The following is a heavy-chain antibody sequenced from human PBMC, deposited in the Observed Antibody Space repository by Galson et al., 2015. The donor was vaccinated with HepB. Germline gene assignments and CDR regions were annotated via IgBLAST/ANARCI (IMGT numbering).Heavy chain of an antibody. Sequence: TLSLTCAVSGGSISSGDYSWSWIRQPPGEGLEWIGYIYHSGRTFYNPSLKSRVTISVDRSKNHFSLKMSYVTAADTALYYCARGGSRCTSIRCSPKWFDPWGQGTLVIVSS. V-gene: IGHV4-30-2*01. CDR1: GGSISSGDYS. CDR3: ARGGSRCTSIRCSPKWFDP. CDR2: IYHSGRT. J-gene: IGHJ5*02. D-gene: IGHD2-2*01.